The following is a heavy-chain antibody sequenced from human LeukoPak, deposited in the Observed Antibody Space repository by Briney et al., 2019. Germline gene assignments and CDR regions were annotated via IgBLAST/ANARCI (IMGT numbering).Heavy chain of an antibody. D-gene: IGHD6-19*01. V-gene: IGHV3-33*01. J-gene: IGHJ6*04. CDR2: IWYDGSNK. Sequence: LAGGSLRLSCAASGFTFSSYGMHWVRQAPGKGLEWVAVIWYDGSNKYYADSVKGRFTISRDNSKNTLYLQMNSLRAEDTAVYYCARLIPLRSGWYGGMDVWGKGTTVTVSS. CDR3: ARLIPLRSGWYGGMDV. CDR1: GFTFSSYG.